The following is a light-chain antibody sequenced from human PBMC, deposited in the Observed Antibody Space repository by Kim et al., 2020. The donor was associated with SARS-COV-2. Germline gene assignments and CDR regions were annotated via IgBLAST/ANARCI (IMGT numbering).Light chain of an antibody. V-gene: IGLV3-9*01. CDR1: SMGGKN. CDR3: QVWDSSTEVV. J-gene: IGLJ2*01. Sequence: VAPGQTARIPGGGNSMGGKNVHWDQQKPGQAPVLVIYRDSNRPSGIPERFSGSNSGNTATLTISRAQAGDEADYYCQVWDSSTEVVFGGGTKLTVL. CDR2: RDS.